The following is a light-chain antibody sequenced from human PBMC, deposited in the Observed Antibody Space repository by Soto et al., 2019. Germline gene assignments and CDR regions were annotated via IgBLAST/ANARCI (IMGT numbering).Light chain of an antibody. CDR3: SSYTSSGTVV. Sequence: QSALTQPASVSGSPGQSITISCTGTSSDVGSYNLVSWYQQHPVKAPKLMIYDVSNRPSGVSNRFSGSKSGNTASLTISGLQAEDEADYYCSSYTSSGTVVFGGGTQLTVL. CDR1: SSDVGSYNL. CDR2: DVS. J-gene: IGLJ7*01. V-gene: IGLV2-14*02.